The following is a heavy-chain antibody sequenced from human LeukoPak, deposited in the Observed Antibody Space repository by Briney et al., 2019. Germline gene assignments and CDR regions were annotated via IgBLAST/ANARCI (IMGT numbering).Heavy chain of an antibody. D-gene: IGHD3-22*01. CDR1: GGTFSSYA. J-gene: IGHJ4*02. CDR3: ARDLPRTYYYDSSGYPYYFDY. CDR2: IIPIFGIA. Sequence: GSSVKVSCKASGGTFSSYAISWVRQAPGQGLEGMGRIIPIFGIANYAQKFQGRVTITADKSTSTAYMELSSLRSEDTAVYYCARDLPRTYYYDSSGYPYYFDYWGQGTLVTVSS. V-gene: IGHV1-69*04.